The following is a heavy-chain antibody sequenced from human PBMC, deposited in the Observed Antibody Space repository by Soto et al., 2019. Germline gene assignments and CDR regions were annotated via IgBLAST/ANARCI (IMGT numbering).Heavy chain of an antibody. CDR1: GGSFIGYY. CDR2: INHSGST. J-gene: IGHJ4*02. CDR3: ARNGGRVVEVAGAYFDY. Sequence: SETLSLTCALYGGSFIGYYWSWILQPPWKGLEWIGEINHSGSTNYNPSLKSRVTMSVDTSKNQFSLKLSSLTAADTAVYYCARNGGRVVEVAGAYFDYWGQGTLVTVSS. V-gene: IGHV4-34*01. D-gene: IGHD2-15*01.